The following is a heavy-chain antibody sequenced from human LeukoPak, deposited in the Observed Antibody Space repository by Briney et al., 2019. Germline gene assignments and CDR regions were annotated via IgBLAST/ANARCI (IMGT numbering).Heavy chain of an antibody. V-gene: IGHV3-13*01. CDR3: ARIFTSGDAFDI. CDR2: IGTAGDT. CDR1: GFTFSSYD. D-gene: IGHD2-2*01. Sequence: GGSLRLSCAASGFTFSSYDMHWVRQATGKGLEWVSAIGTAGDTYYPGSVKGRFTISRENAKNSLHLQMNSLRAGDTAVYYCARIFTSGDAFDIWGQGTMVTVSS. J-gene: IGHJ3*02.